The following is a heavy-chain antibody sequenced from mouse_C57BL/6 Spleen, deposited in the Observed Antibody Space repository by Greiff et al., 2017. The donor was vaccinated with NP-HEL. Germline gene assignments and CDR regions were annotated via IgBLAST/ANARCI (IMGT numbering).Heavy chain of an antibody. Sequence: QVQLQQPGAELVKPGASVKMSCKASGYTFTSYWITWVKQRPGQGLERIGDIYPGSGSTNYNEKFKSKATLTVDTSSSTAYMQLSSLTSEDSAVYYCARGGYYGSSYVDYWGQGTSVTVSS. V-gene: IGHV1-55*01. CDR2: IYPGSGST. CDR3: ARGGYYGSSYVDY. J-gene: IGHJ4*01. CDR1: GYTFTSYW. D-gene: IGHD1-1*01.